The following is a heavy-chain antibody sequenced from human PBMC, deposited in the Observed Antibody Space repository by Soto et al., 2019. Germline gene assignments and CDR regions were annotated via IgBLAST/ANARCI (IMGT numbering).Heavy chain of an antibody. V-gene: IGHV4-31*03. D-gene: IGHD4-4*01. CDR2: IYYSGST. CDR1: GGSISSGGYY. Sequence: QVQLQESGPGLVKPSQTLSLTCTVSGGSISSGGYYWSWIRQHPGKGLEWIGYIYYSGSTYYNPSLKSRVTISVDTSKNQFSLKLSSVTAADTAVYYCARVMTTVTTLYYYYYGMDVWGQGTTVTVSS. CDR3: ARVMTTVTTLYYYYYGMDV. J-gene: IGHJ6*02.